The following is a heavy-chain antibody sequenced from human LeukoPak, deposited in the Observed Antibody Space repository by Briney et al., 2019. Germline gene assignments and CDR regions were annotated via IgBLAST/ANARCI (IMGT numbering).Heavy chain of an antibody. J-gene: IGHJ5*02. CDR3: ARGFPRRRYDFWSGYNWFDP. CDR1: GFTFSSYS. Sequence: PGGSLRLSCAASGFTFSSYSMNWVRQAPGKGLEWVSYISSSSSTIYYADSVKGRFTISRDNAKNSLYLQMNSLRAEDTAVYYCARGFPRRRYDFWSGYNWFDPWGQGTLVTVSS. D-gene: IGHD3-3*01. CDR2: ISSSSSTI. V-gene: IGHV3-48*01.